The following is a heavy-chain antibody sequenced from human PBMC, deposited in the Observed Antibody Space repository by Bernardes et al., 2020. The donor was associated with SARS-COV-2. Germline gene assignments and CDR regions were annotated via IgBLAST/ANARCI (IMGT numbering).Heavy chain of an antibody. D-gene: IGHD3-10*01. Sequence: ASVKVSCKASGYTFTSYGISWVRQAPGQGLEWMGWISAYNGNTNYAQKLQGRVTMTTDTSTSTAYMELRSLRSDDTAVYYCARERPYYGSGIGWFDPWGQGTLVTVSS. V-gene: IGHV1-18*04. J-gene: IGHJ5*02. CDR3: ARERPYYGSGIGWFDP. CDR1: GYTFTSYG. CDR2: ISAYNGNT.